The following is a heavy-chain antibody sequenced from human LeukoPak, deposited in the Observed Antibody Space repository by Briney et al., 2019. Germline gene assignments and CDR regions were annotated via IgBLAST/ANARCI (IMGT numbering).Heavy chain of an antibody. J-gene: IGHJ4*02. D-gene: IGHD6-13*01. Sequence: PGRSMRLFCAASGFTFSSYAMHWVRQAPGKGLEWVAVISYDGSNKYCADSVKGRFTISRDNSKNTLYLQMNSLRAEDTAVYYCAREFTSNIAAAGTIDYWGQGTLVTVSS. CDR2: ISYDGSNK. CDR3: AREFTSNIAAAGTIDY. CDR1: GFTFSSYA. V-gene: IGHV3-30-3*01.